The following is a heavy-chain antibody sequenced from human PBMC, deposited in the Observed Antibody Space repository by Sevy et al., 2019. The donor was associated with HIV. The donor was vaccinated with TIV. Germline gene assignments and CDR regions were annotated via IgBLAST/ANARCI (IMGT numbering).Heavy chain of an antibody. D-gene: IGHD2-2*02. V-gene: IGHV1-69*13. CDR3: SRDRGPAAISDAFDI. CDR1: GGNLHNYG. J-gene: IGHJ3*02. Sequence: ASVKVSCKASGGNLHNYGINWVRQAPGQGLEWMGGPIPIFRTSTYAQNFRGRITFAADEATSTFYLEMSSLRADDTAVYYCSRDRGPAAISDAFDIWGQGTMVTVSS. CDR2: PIPIFRTS.